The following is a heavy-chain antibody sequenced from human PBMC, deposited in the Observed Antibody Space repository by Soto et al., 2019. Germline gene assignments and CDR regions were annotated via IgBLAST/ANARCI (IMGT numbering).Heavy chain of an antibody. J-gene: IGHJ5*02. CDR1: GFTVSSSH. D-gene: IGHD3-10*01. V-gene: IGHV3-53*01. CDR3: ARLGPYGSESYSFRYNRFDP. Sequence: GGSLRLSCTTSGFTVSSSHMTWVRQAPGKGLEWVSVIYSGGSSYYAVSVQGRFTISRDNSKNTVYLQMNSLRGEDMAMYYCARLGPYGSESYSFRYNRFDPWGQGTQVTVSS. CDR2: IYSGGSS.